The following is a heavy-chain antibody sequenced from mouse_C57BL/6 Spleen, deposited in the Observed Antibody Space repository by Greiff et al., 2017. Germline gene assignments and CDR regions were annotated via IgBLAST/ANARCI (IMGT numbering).Heavy chain of an antibody. V-gene: IGHV1-80*01. D-gene: IGHD2-2*01. CDR2: IYPGDGDT. Sequence: VQLKQSGAELVKPGASVKISCKASGYAFSSYWMNWVKQRPGKGLEWIGQIYPGDGDTNYNGKFKGKATLTADKSSSTAYMQLSSLTSEDSAVYFCARSGDYGYAYYAMDYWGQGTSVTVSS. J-gene: IGHJ4*01. CDR3: ARSGDYGYAYYAMDY. CDR1: GYAFSSYW.